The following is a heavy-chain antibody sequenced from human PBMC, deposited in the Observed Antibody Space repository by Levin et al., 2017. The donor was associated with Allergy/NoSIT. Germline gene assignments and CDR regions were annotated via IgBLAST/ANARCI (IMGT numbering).Heavy chain of an antibody. V-gene: IGHV3-48*01. CDR3: ARLRGYSYGYADY. J-gene: IGHJ4*02. Sequence: PGGSLRLSCAASGFSFSNYAMNWVRQSPGKGLEWISYVSSTGNTIDYADSVKGRFTISRDNAKNSLFLQMDSLRAEDTAMYYCARLRGYSYGYADYWGQGTLVTVSS. CDR1: GFSFSNYA. CDR2: VSSTGNTI. D-gene: IGHD5-18*01.